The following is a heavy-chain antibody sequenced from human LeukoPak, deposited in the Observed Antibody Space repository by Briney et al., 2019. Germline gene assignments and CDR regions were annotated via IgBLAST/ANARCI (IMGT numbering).Heavy chain of an antibody. D-gene: IGHD4-17*01. V-gene: IGHV3-15*01. CDR3: TTAPTVTTSNWFDP. CDR1: GFTFSDYG. CDR2: IKSKTDGGTT. J-gene: IGHJ5*02. Sequence: GRSLRLSCAASGFTFSDYGIHWVRQAPGKGLEWVGRIKSKTDGGTTDYAAPVKGRFTISRDDSKNTLYLQMNSLKTEDTAVYYCTTAPTVTTSNWFDPWGQGTLVTVSS.